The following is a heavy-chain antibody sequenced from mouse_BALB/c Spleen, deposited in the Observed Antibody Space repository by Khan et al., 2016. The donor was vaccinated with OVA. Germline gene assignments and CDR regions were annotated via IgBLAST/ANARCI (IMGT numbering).Heavy chain of an antibody. J-gene: IGHJ4*01. CDR2: IWGGGGT. Sequence: QVQLKESGPGLVAPSQSLSITCTVSGFSLSRYNIHWVRQPPGKGLEWLGMIWGGGGTDYNSVLKYRLSISKDNSNSQVFLKMNSLQMDDTAMDYCARNYYRYDGYYAMDYWGQGTSVTVSS. D-gene: IGHD2-14*01. CDR1: GFSLSRYN. CDR3: ARNYYRYDGYYAMDY. V-gene: IGHV2-6-4*01.